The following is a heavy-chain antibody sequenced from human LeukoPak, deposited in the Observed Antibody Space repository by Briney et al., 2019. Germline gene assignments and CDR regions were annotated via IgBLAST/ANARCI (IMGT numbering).Heavy chain of an antibody. Sequence: PGGSLRLSCAASGFTFSSYAMSWVRQAPGKGLEWVSAISGSGGSTYYADSVKGRFTISRDNSKNTLYLQMNSLRAEDTAVYYCVPPPGGGLGGPKNYWGQGTLVTVSS. CDR3: VPPPGGGLGGPKNY. CDR1: GFTFSSYA. V-gene: IGHV3-23*01. CDR2: ISGSGGST. J-gene: IGHJ4*02. D-gene: IGHD3-16*01.